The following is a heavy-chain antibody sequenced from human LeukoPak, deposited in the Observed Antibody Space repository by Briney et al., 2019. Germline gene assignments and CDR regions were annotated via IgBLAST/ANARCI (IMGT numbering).Heavy chain of an antibody. V-gene: IGHV4-39*01. CDR3: ARHTAALGYCSSTSCYTPTFDY. CDR2: IYYSGST. CDR1: GGSISSSSYY. J-gene: IGHJ4*02. D-gene: IGHD2-2*02. Sequence: SETLSLTCTVSGGSISSSSYYWGWIRQPPGKGLEWIGSIYYSGSTYYNPSLKSRVTISVDTSKNQFPLKLSSVTAADTAVYYCARHTAALGYCSSTSCYTPTFDYWGQGTLVTVSS.